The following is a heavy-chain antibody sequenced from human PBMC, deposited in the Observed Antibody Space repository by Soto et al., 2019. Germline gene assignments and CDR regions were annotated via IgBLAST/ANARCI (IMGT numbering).Heavy chain of an antibody. CDR1: GFTFSNYA. CDR2: ISTTGTNT. Sequence: EVQLLESGGGLVQPGGSLRLSCAASGFTFSNYAMTWVRQAPGKALEWVSTISTTGTNTYDGASVKGRFTISRDTSNNALYLQMNSLRAEDTAVYYCAKATGGTNSPFAYWGQGTLVTVSS. J-gene: IGHJ4*02. D-gene: IGHD1-1*01. CDR3: AKATGGTNSPFAY. V-gene: IGHV3-23*01.